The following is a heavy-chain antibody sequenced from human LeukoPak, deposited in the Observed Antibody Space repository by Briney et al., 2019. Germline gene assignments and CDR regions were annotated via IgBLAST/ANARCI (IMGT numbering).Heavy chain of an antibody. CDR3: ARDGGKGYEIDY. Sequence: GGSLRLSCAASGFTFSDYSMNWVRQAPGKGLEWVSYISTAITTTYYAESVKGRFTISRDNAKNSLYLQMNSLRVEDTAVYYCARDGGKGYEIDYWGQGTLVTVSS. CDR2: ISTAITTT. CDR1: GFTFSDYS. D-gene: IGHD2-2*01. J-gene: IGHJ4*02. V-gene: IGHV3-48*01.